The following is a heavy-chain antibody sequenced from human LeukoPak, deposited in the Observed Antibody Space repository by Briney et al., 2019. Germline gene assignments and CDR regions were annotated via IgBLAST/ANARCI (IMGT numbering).Heavy chain of an antibody. Sequence: PGRSLRLSCAASGFTFSSYSMNWVRQAPGKGLEWVSSISSSSSYIYYADSVKGRFTISRDNAKNSLYLQMNSLRAEDTAVYYCARVSGSGSYYTDYWGQGTLVTVSS. J-gene: IGHJ4*02. D-gene: IGHD3-10*01. CDR1: GFTFSSYS. CDR2: ISSSSSYI. CDR3: ARVSGSGSYYTDY. V-gene: IGHV3-21*01.